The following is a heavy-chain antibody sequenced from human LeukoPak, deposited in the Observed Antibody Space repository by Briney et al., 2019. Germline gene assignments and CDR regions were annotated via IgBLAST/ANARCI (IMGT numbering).Heavy chain of an antibody. CDR1: GFTFSSYE. CDR3: AREDHDAFDI. Sequence: GSLRLSCAASGFTFSSYEMHWVRQPPGKGLEWIGNIYYSGSTYYNPSLKSRVTISVDTSKNQFSLRLNSVTAADTAVYYCAREDHDAFDIWGQGTMVTVSS. J-gene: IGHJ3*02. V-gene: IGHV4-39*07. CDR2: IYYSGST.